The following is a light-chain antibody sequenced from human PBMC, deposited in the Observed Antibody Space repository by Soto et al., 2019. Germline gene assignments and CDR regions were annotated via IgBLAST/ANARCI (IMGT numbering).Light chain of an antibody. Sequence: SYVLTQPPSVSVAPGKTARITCGGNNIGSKSVHWYQQKPGQAPVLVIYYDSDRPSGIPERFSGSNSGNTATLTISRVEAGDEADYYCQVWDSSSDHPRVFGTGTKLTVL. CDR3: QVWDSSSDHPRV. V-gene: IGLV3-21*04. J-gene: IGLJ1*01. CDR2: YDS. CDR1: NIGSKS.